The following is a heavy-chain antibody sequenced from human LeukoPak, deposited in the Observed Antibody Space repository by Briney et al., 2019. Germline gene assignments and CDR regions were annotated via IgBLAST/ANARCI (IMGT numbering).Heavy chain of an antibody. CDR2: ISAYNGNT. Sequence: GASVKVSCKASGYTFTSYGISWVRQAPGQGLEWMGWISAYNGNTNYAQKLQGRVTMTTDTSTSTAYMELRSLRSDDTAVYYCARSNYYDSSGYYPFDYWGQGTLVTASS. J-gene: IGHJ4*02. CDR1: GYTFTSYG. V-gene: IGHV1-18*01. CDR3: ARSNYYDSSGYYPFDY. D-gene: IGHD3-22*01.